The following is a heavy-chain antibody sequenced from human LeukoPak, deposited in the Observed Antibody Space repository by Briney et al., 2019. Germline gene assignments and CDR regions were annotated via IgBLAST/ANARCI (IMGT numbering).Heavy chain of an antibody. CDR1: GFTFNTYA. V-gene: IGHV3-23*01. D-gene: IGHD1-26*01. CDR3: AKNSGSYYDY. J-gene: IGHJ4*02. Sequence: GGSLRLSCVASGFTFNTYAMTWVRQAPGKGLEWVSGITGGGGGTFYTDSVKGRFTISRDNSKNTVYLQMNSLRAEDTAVYYCAKNSGSYYDYWGQGTLVTVSS. CDR2: ITGGGGGT.